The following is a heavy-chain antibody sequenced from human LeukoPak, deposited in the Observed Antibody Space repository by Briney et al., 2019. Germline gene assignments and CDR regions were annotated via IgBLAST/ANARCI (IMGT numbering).Heavy chain of an antibody. CDR3: VRDLFPDAFDI. D-gene: IGHD2-21*01. V-gene: IGHV3-74*01. J-gene: IGHJ3*02. Sequence: QPGGSLRLSCEVSGFTPSHFWMHWVRQAPGKGLEWVARIDGPGRGTVYADSVKGRFTFSRDNAKNTLSLQMNSLRHDDTAMYYFVRDLFPDAFDIWGQGTRVTVSS. CDR2: IDGPGRGT. CDR1: GFTPSHFW.